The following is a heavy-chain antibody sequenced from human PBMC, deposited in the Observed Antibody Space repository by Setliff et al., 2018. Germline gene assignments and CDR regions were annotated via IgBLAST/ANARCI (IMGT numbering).Heavy chain of an antibody. CDR1: GYSIITGYY. Sequence: SETLSLTCSVSGYSIITGYYWAWIRQHPGKGLEWVGYFYNSGNTYYNPSLKSRFTISFDTPKNQFSLRLSSVTAVDTAVYYCARVQRYKGAFDIWGPGTLVTVSS. D-gene: IGHD3-9*01. V-gene: IGHV4-31*03. CDR3: ARVQRYKGAFDI. CDR2: FYNSGNT. J-gene: IGHJ3*02.